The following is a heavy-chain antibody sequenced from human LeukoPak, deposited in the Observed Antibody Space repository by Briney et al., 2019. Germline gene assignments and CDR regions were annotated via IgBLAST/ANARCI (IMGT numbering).Heavy chain of an antibody. D-gene: IGHD6-13*01. CDR3: ARDSGVAASEDY. J-gene: IGHJ4*02. CDR1: GFTFSRYS. V-gene: IGHV3-48*04. Sequence: PGGSLRLSCAASGFTFSRYSMNWVRQAPGKGLEWLSHINGGSTSIYYADSVKGRFTISRDNAKNSLYLQMNSLRVEDTALYYCARDSGVAASEDYWGQGTLVTVSS. CDR2: INGGSTSI.